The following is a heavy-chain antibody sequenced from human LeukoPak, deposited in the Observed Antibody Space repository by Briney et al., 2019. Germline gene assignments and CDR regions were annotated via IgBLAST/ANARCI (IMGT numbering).Heavy chain of an antibody. D-gene: IGHD2-15*01. Sequence: SETLSLTCAVYGGSFSGYYWSWIRQPPRKGLEWIGEINHSGSTNYNPSLKSRVTISVDTSKNQFSLKLSSVTAADTAVYYCARGTIVVVRGFCAFDYWGQGTLVTVSS. CDR1: GGSFSGYY. V-gene: IGHV4-34*01. J-gene: IGHJ4*02. CDR3: ARGTIVVVRGFCAFDY. CDR2: INHSGST.